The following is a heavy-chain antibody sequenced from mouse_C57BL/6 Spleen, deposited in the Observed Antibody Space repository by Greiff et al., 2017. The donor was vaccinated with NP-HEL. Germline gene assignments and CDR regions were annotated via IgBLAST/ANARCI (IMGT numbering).Heavy chain of an antibody. V-gene: IGHV14-4*01. CDR2: IDPENGDT. CDR1: GFNIKDDY. J-gene: IGHJ3*01. Sequence: EVQLQQSGAELVRPGASVKLSCTASGFNIKDDYMHWVKQRPEQGLEWIGWIDPENGDTEYASKFQGKATITADTSSNTAYLQLSSLTSEDTAVYYCTTGYGRGFAYWGQGTLVTVSA. CDR3: TTGYGRGFAY. D-gene: IGHD1-1*02.